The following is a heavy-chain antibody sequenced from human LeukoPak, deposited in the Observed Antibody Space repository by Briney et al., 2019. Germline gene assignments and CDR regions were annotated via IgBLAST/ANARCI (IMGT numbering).Heavy chain of an antibody. CDR3: ARRRGRGYDLPSKYYFDY. J-gene: IGHJ4*02. D-gene: IGHD5-12*01. V-gene: IGHV4-59*08. CDR2: IYYSGST. Sequence: SETQSLTCTVSGGSIRSYYWSWIRQPPGKGLEWIGYIYYSGSTNYNPSLKSRVTISVDTSRNQFSLKLSSVTAADTAVYYCARRRGRGYDLPSKYYFDYWGQGTLVTVSS. CDR1: GGSIRSYY.